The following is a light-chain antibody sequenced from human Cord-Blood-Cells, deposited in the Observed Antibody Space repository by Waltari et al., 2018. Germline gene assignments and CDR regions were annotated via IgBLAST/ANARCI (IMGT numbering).Light chain of an antibody. V-gene: IGKV1-33*01. Sequence: DIQMTQSPSSLSASVGDRVTITCQASQDISNYLNWYQQKPGKAPKLLIYDASNLETGVPSGFSRSGSGTDFTFTISSLQPEDIATYYCQQYDNRPLTFGGGTKVEIK. CDR1: QDISNY. CDR2: DAS. J-gene: IGKJ4*01. CDR3: QQYDNRPLT.